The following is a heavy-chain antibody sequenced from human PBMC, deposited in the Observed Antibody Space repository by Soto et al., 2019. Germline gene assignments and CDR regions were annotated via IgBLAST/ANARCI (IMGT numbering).Heavy chain of an antibody. J-gene: IGHJ6*03. CDR2: IRSKAYGGTT. Sequence: GVLRLSCTASGFTFGDYAMSWFRQAPGKGLEWVGFIRSKAYGGTTEYAASVKGRFTISRDDSKSIAYLQMNSLKTEDTAVYYCTIQQWLAYYYYYMDVWGKGTTVTVSS. CDR1: GFTFGDYA. CDR3: TIQQWLAYYYYYMDV. V-gene: IGHV3-49*03. D-gene: IGHD6-19*01.